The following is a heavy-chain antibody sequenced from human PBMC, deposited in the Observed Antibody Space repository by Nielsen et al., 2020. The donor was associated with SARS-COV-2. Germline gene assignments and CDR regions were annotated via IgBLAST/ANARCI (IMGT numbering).Heavy chain of an antibody. J-gene: IGHJ4*02. D-gene: IGHD3-22*01. Sequence: SVKVSCKASGGTFSSYAISWVRQAPGQGLEWMGGIIPIFGTANYAQKFQGRVTITADKSTSTAYMELRSLRSDDTAVYYCARGSSGYSLLTWWGQGTLVTVSS. CDR3: ARGSSGYSLLTW. CDR1: GGTFSSYA. CDR2: IIPIFGTA. V-gene: IGHV1-69*06.